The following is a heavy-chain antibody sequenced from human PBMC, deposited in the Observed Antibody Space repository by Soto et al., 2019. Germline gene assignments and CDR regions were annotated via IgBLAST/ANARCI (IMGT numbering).Heavy chain of an antibody. CDR2: IWYDGSNK. CDR1: GFTFSSYG. CDR3: ARDSPPQSAHSSGWVFEY. D-gene: IGHD6-19*01. V-gene: IGHV3-33*01. Sequence: PGGSLRLSCAASGFTFSSYGMHWVRQAPGKGLEWVAVIWYDGSNKYYADSVKGRFTISRDNSKNTLYLQMDSLRAEDTAVYYCARDSPPQSAHSSGWVFEYWGQGTLVTVSS. J-gene: IGHJ4*02.